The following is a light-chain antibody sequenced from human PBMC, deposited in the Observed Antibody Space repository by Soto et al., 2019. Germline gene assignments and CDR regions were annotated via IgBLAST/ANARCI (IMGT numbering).Light chain of an antibody. CDR1: NSNVGNNT. V-gene: IGLV1-44*01. CDR2: SNN. CDR3: AAWDGSLNGVV. Sequence: QSVLTQPPSASGTPGQRVTISCSGSNSNVGNNTVNWYQQLPGTAPKLLIESNNERPSGVPDRFSGSKSATSASLAISGLQSEDEADYYCAAWDGSLNGVVFGGGTKVTVL. J-gene: IGLJ2*01.